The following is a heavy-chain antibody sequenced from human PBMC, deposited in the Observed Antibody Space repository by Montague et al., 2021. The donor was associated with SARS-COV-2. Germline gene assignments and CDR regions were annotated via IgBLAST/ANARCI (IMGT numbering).Heavy chain of an antibody. CDR1: GFTFSYYD. Sequence: SLRLSCAASGFTFSYYDMNWVRQAPGKGPEWISYISTSAYTTSYAGSVKGRFTISRDNCKNSLYLQMNSLRVEDTAVYYCTGDYRRVVGDGLDIWGQGTKVTVSS. D-gene: IGHD3-16*02. CDR2: ISTSAYTT. V-gene: IGHV3-48*03. J-gene: IGHJ3*02. CDR3: TGDYRRVVGDGLDI.